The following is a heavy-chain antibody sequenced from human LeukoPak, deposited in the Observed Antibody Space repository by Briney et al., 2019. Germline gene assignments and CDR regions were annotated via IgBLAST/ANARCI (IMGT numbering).Heavy chain of an antibody. CDR3: ARCYSSSWYINWFDP. D-gene: IGHD6-13*01. V-gene: IGHV4-38-2*02. Sequence: SETLSLTCTVSGYSISSGYFWGWIRQPPGRGLEWIGNIYHSGSTYYNPSLKSRVTISVDTSKNQFSLKLSSVTAADTAVYYCARCYSSSWYINWFDPWGQGTLVTVSS. CDR2: IYHSGST. CDR1: GYSISSGYF. J-gene: IGHJ5*02.